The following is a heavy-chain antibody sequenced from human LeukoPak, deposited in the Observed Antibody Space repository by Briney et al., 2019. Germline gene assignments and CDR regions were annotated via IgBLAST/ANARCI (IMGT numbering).Heavy chain of an antibody. Sequence: ASVKVSCKASGYTFTSYYMHWVRQAPGQGLEWMRIINPSGGSTSYAQKFQGRVTMTRDTSTSTVYMELSSLRSEDTAVYYCARVGYSSSLYYYGMDVWGQGTTVTVSS. CDR2: INPSGGST. CDR3: ARVGYSSSLYYYGMDV. J-gene: IGHJ6*02. D-gene: IGHD6-6*01. CDR1: GYTFTSYY. V-gene: IGHV1-46*01.